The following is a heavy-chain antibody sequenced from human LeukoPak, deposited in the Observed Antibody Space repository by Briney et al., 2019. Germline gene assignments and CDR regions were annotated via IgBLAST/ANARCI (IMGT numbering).Heavy chain of an antibody. J-gene: IGHJ4*02. Sequence: GGSLRLSCAASGFTFSHAWVSWVRQCPGKGLEWVGRIKSKNDGETRDYAAPVKGRFTISRDESKAEVYLHMTSLKAEDTAVYYCVGRPWNFDYWGQGTLVTVSS. V-gene: IGHV3-15*01. CDR2: IKSKNDGETR. D-gene: IGHD1-1*01. CDR1: GFTFSHAW. CDR3: VGRPWNFDY.